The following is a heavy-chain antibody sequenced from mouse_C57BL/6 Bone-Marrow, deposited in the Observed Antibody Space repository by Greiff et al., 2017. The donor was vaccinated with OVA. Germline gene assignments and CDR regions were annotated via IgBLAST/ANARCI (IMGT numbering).Heavy chain of an antibody. D-gene: IGHD2-12*01. CDR1: GYTFTDYE. J-gene: IGHJ3*01. Sequence: QVQLQQSGAELVRPGASVTLSCKASGYTFTDYEMHWVKQTHVHGLEWIGAIDPETGGTAYNQKFKGKAILTADKSSSTAYMELRSLTSEDSAVYYCTRSGGYYSLFYWGQGTLVTVSA. CDR3: TRSGGYYSLFY. CDR2: IDPETGGT. V-gene: IGHV1-15*01.